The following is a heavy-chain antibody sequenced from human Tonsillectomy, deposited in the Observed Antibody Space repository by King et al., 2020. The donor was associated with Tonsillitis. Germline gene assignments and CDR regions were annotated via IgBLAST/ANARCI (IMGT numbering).Heavy chain of an antibody. Sequence: QLVQSGAEVKKPGESLKISCKGSGYSFTTYWIGWVRQMPGQGPEWMGIIYPGDSDTRNSPSFQGQVTISADKSLSTAYLQWSSLKASDSAVYYCARLDGSSSYFSRAFDIWGQGTMVTVSS. J-gene: IGHJ3*02. CDR1: GYSFTTYW. D-gene: IGHD6-6*01. CDR2: IYPGDSDT. V-gene: IGHV5-51*01. CDR3: ARLDGSSSYFSRAFDI.